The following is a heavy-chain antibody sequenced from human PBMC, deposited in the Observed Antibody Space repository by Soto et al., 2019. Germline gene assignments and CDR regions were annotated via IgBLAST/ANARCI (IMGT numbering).Heavy chain of an antibody. V-gene: IGHV1-18*01. CDR2: SSAYNGNT. CDR1: GYTFTSYG. D-gene: IGHD2-15*01. J-gene: IGHJ3*02. CDR3: ARDLHKIEAEGSDAFDI. Sequence: QVQLVQSGAEVKKPGASVKVSCKASGYTFTSYGISWVRQAPGQGLEWMGWSSAYNGNTNYAQKLQGSVTMTTDTATSTAYMELRSLSSDATAVYYCARDLHKIEAEGSDAFDILGQGTMVTFSS.